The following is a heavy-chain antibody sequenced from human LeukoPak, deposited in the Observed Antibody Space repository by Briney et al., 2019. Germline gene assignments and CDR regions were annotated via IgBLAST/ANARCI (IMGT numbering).Heavy chain of an antibody. Sequence: PGGSLRLSCEASGFTFSSYNMNWVRQAPGKGLEWVSSISSSSSYIYYADSVKGRFTISRDNAKNSLYLQMNSLRAEDTAVYYCARAVVVRGIDYWGQGTLVTVSS. V-gene: IGHV3-21*01. CDR1: GFTFSSYN. J-gene: IGHJ4*02. CDR2: ISSSSSYI. CDR3: ARAVVVRGIDY. D-gene: IGHD3-10*01.